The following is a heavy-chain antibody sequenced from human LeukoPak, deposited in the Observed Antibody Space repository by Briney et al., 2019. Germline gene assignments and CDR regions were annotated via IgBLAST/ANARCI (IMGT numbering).Heavy chain of an antibody. D-gene: IGHD2-21*01. CDR3: ARVSIRTQNFDY. CDR2: IDNSGYAT. V-gene: IGHV3-23*01. Sequence: GGSLRLSCEVSGFPFNSYAMNWVRQAPGKGLEWVSGIDNSGYATYHADSVKGRFTISRDNAKETLYMQMNGLRVEDTAVYYCARVSIRTQNFDYWGQGTRVTVSS. CDR1: GFPFNSYA. J-gene: IGHJ4*02.